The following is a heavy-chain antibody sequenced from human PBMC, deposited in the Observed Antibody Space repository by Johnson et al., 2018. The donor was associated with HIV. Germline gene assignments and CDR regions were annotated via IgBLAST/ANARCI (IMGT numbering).Heavy chain of an antibody. V-gene: IGHV3-48*03. CDR3: ARGGAYCGGDCYHAFDI. CDR1: GFTLSSYE. Sequence: VQLVESGGGLVQPGASLRLSCAASGFTLSSYEMNWVRQAPGQGLEWLSYISTSGSTIPSADSVRGRFTISRDNAKNSLYVQMNSLRAEDTALYYCARGGAYCGGDCYHAFDIWGQGTMVTVSS. D-gene: IGHD2-21*02. J-gene: IGHJ3*02. CDR2: ISTSGSTI.